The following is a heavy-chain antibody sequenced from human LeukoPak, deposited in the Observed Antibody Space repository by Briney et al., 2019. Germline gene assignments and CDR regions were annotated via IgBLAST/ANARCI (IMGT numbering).Heavy chain of an antibody. CDR1: GFTFSSYW. Sequence: PGGSLRLSCAASGFTFSSYWMHWVRQAPGKGLVWVSRINSDGSSTSYADSVKGRFTISRDNAKNTLYLQMNSLRAEGTAVYYCARDQYYYDSSGYYSSYYFAYWGQGTLVTVSS. V-gene: IGHV3-74*01. J-gene: IGHJ4*02. CDR3: ARDQYYYDSSGYYSSYYFAY. D-gene: IGHD3-22*01. CDR2: INSDGSST.